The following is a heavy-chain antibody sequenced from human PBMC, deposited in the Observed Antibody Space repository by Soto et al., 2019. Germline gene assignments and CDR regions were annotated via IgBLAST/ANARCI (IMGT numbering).Heavy chain of an antibody. CDR2: INPNSGGT. D-gene: IGHD6-19*01. J-gene: IGHJ6*02. CDR3: ARELRGIAVAGPYYYGMDV. CDR1: GYTFTGYY. V-gene: IGHV1-2*04. Sequence: ASVKVSCKASGYTFTGYYMHWVRQAPGQGLEWMGWINPNSGGTNYAQKFQGWVTMTRDTSISTAYMELSRLRSDDTAVYYCARELRGIAVAGPYYYGMDVWGQGTTVTVSS.